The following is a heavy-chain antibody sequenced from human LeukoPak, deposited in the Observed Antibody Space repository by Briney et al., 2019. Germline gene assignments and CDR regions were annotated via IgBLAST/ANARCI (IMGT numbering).Heavy chain of an antibody. Sequence: GGYLRLSCAASGFTFSSNAMSWVRQAPGKGLEWVSAVSGSGASTYYADSVKGRFTISRDNSKNTLYLQMNSLRAEDTAVYYCAKEARTVGYNSGEYFQHWGQGTLVTVSS. CDR2: VSGSGAST. V-gene: IGHV3-23*01. J-gene: IGHJ1*01. CDR1: GFTFSSNA. CDR3: AKEARTVGYNSGEYFQH. D-gene: IGHD6-19*01.